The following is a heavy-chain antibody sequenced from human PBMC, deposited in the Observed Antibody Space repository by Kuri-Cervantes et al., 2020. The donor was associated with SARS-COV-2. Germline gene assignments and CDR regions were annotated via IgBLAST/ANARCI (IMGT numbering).Heavy chain of an antibody. D-gene: IGHD6-19*01. CDR3: ARDVFSVAGKKPSEKFDY. CDR2: INPNSGGT. V-gene: IGHV1-2*04. Sequence: ASVQVSCKASGYTFTGYYMHWVRQAPGQGLEWMGWINPNSGGTNNAQKFQGWVTMTRDTSISTAYMELSRLRSDDTAVYYCARDVFSVAGKKPSEKFDYWGQGTLVTVSS. CDR1: GYTFTGYY. J-gene: IGHJ4*02.